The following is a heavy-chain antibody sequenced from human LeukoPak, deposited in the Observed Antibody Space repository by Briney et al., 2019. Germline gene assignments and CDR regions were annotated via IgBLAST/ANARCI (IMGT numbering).Heavy chain of an antibody. D-gene: IGHD6-19*01. J-gene: IGHJ4*02. CDR1: GYTLTELS. CDR2: INPNSGGT. V-gene: IGHV1-2*02. CDR3: ARDYSSGSYYFDY. Sequence: ASVKVSCKVSGYTLTELSMHWVRQAPGQGLEWMGWINPNSGGTNYAQKFQGRVTMTRDTSISTAYMELSRLRSDDTAVYYCARDYSSGSYYFDYWGQGTLVTVSS.